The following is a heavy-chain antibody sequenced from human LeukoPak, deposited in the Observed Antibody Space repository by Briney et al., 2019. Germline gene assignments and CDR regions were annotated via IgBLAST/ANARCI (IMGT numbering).Heavy chain of an antibody. Sequence: MSSETLSLTYTVAGGSISTYCWSWIRQPAGKGLEWIGRIYTSGSTNYNPSLKSRVTMSVDTSKNQFSLKLSSVTAADTAVYYCARAQWLDHFDYWGQGTLVTVSS. CDR1: GGSISTYC. V-gene: IGHV4-4*07. D-gene: IGHD6-19*01. J-gene: IGHJ4*02. CDR2: IYTSGST. CDR3: ARAQWLDHFDY.